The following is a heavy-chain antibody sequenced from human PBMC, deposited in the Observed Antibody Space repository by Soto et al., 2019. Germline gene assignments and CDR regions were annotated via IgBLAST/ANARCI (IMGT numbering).Heavy chain of an antibody. CDR3: TREGVAGVDF. V-gene: IGHV4-31*03. J-gene: IGHJ4*02. Sequence: QVQLQESGPGLVKPSQTLSLTCTVSGGSISSRTSYWSWIRQHPGKGLEWIGYIYYGGDTFYNPYTKGRIATAIDPSDNLSPRKANPVPAADTAMYLWTREGVAGVDFWGQGPLVTVAS. CDR1: GGSISSRTSY. CDR2: IYYGGDT. D-gene: IGHD6-19*01.